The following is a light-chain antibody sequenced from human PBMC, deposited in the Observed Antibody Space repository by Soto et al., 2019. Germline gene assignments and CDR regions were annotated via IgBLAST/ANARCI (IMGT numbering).Light chain of an antibody. CDR2: DVN. V-gene: IGLV2-14*01. CDR3: SSYTTSNTYV. Sequence: QSALTQPASVSGSPGPSITFSCTGTSSDIGVYNYVSWYQQHPGKAPKLMLYDVNNRPQGVSNRFSGSKSGNMASLTISGLQAVYEADYYCSSYTTSNTYVFGTETKLTVL. J-gene: IGLJ1*01. CDR1: SSDIGVYNY.